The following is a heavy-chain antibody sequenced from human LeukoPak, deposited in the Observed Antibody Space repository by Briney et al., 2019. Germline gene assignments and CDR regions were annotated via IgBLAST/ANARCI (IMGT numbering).Heavy chain of an antibody. J-gene: IGHJ3*02. V-gene: IGHV4-61*05. CDR1: GGSISSSSYY. D-gene: IGHD5-12*01. CDR3: ARQFQNFRYSGYDAVTTGNDAFDI. Sequence: SETLSLTCTVSGGSISSSSYYWGWIRQPPGKGLEWIGYIYYSGSTNYNPSLKSRVTISVDTSKNQFSLKLSSVTAADTAVYYCARQFQNFRYSGYDAVTTGNDAFDIWGQGTMVTVSS. CDR2: IYYSGST.